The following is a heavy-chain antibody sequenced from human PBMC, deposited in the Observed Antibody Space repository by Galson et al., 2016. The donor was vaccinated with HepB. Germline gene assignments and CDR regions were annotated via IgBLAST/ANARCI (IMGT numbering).Heavy chain of an antibody. V-gene: IGHV5-10-1*01. Sequence: QSGAEVKKPGESLRISCKGSGYSFSNYWISWVRQMPGKGLEWMGRIDPSDSYTNYSPSFQGHVTISADKSINTAYLQWSSLEASDTAMYYWARHAISGGGRRGFDPWGQGTLVTVSS. CDR3: ARHAISGGGRRGFDP. CDR1: GYSFSNYW. D-gene: IGHD3-9*01. CDR2: IDPSDSYT. J-gene: IGHJ5*02.